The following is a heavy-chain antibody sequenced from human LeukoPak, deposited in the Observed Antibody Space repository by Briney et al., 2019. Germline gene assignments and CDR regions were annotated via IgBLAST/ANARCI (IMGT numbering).Heavy chain of an antibody. Sequence: GGSLRLSCAASGFTFSSYAMSWVRQAPGKGLEWVSGISGSGGSTYYADSLKGRFTISRDNSKNTLYLQMNSLRAEDTAVYYCAKGATYYYDSSGYRYVGYWVQGTLVTVPS. V-gene: IGHV3-23*01. CDR3: AKGATYYYDSSGYRYVGY. CDR1: GFTFSSYA. CDR2: ISGSGGST. J-gene: IGHJ4*02. D-gene: IGHD3-22*01.